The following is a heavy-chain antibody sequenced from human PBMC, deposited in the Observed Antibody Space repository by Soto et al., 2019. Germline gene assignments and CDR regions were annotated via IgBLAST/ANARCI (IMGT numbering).Heavy chain of an antibody. Sequence: QVKLVQSGTEVKKPGASVKVSGKASGYIMTTYGVSWVRQAPGQGLEWVGWISAYNDHTNYAQKFQGRVTMTTDTSTSTAYMELRSLRSDDTAVYYCARGTYFDYWGQGTLVTVSS. D-gene: IGHD1-1*01. CDR1: GYIMTTYG. CDR2: ISAYNDHT. J-gene: IGHJ4*02. V-gene: IGHV1-18*01. CDR3: ARGTYFDY.